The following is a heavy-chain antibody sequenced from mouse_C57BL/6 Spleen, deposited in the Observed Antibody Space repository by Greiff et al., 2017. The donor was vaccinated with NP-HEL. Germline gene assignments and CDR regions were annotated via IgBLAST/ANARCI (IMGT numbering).Heavy chain of an antibody. CDR1: EFTFSSYG. Sequence: EVHLVESGGDLVKPGGSLKLSCAASEFTFSSYGMSWVRQTPDKRLEWVATISSGGSYTYYPDSVKGRFTISRDNAKNTLYLQMSSLKSEDTAMYYCARQSYSKEFAYWGQGTLVTVSA. CDR2: ISSGGSYT. D-gene: IGHD2-5*01. J-gene: IGHJ3*01. V-gene: IGHV5-6*01. CDR3: ARQSYSKEFAY.